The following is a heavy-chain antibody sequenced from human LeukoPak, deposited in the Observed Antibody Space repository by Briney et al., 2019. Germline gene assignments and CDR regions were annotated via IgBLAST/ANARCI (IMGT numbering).Heavy chain of an antibody. CDR3: ARVGGSYGYWFDP. V-gene: IGHV4-39*07. Sequence: PSETLSLTCTVSGGSISSSSYYWGWIRQPPGKGLEWIGSIYYSGSTYYNPSLKSRVTISVDTSKNQFSLKLSSVTAADTAVYYCARVGGSYGYWFDPWGQGTLVTVSS. D-gene: IGHD1-26*01. J-gene: IGHJ5*02. CDR2: IYYSGST. CDR1: GGSISSSSYY.